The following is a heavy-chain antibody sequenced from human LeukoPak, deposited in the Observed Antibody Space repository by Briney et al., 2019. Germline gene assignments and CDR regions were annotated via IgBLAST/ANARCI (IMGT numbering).Heavy chain of an antibody. J-gene: IGHJ4*02. CDR3: SSGNYGGGINY. CDR1: GYTLIESS. Sequence: ASVKVSCKVSGYTLIESSMHWARQAPGKGLEWMGGFDPENGETVYSQKFQGRVTMTEDTSTDTAYMELSSLRSEDTAIYYSSSGNYGGGINYWGQGTLVIVSS. V-gene: IGHV1-24*01. CDR2: FDPENGET. D-gene: IGHD3-10*01.